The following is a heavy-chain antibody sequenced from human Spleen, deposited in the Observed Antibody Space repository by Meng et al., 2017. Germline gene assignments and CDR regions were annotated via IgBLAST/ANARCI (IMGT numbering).Heavy chain of an antibody. Sequence: SQTLSLTCAVYGGSFSGYYWSWIRQPPGKGLEWIGEIYHSGSTNYNPSLKSRITISVDKPKNQFSLTLSSVTAADTAVYYCTKNDFYCLGYWGQGTLVTVSS. CDR2: IYHSGST. CDR1: GGSFSGYY. J-gene: IGHJ4*02. D-gene: IGHD2-21*01. V-gene: IGHV4-34*01. CDR3: TKNDFYCLGY.